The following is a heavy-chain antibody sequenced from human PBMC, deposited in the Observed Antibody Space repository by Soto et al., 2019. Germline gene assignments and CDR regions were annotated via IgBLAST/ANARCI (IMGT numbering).Heavy chain of an antibody. CDR3: AKDLSPFFGGVY. CDR1: GFTFDDYA. D-gene: IGHD3-3*01. CDR2: ISWNSGSI. Sequence: GGSLRLSCAASGFTFDDYAMHWVRQAPGKGLEWVSGISWNSGSIGYADSVKGRFTISRDNAKNSLYLQMNSLRAEDTALYYCAKDLSPFFGGVYWGQGTLVTVSS. J-gene: IGHJ4*02. V-gene: IGHV3-9*01.